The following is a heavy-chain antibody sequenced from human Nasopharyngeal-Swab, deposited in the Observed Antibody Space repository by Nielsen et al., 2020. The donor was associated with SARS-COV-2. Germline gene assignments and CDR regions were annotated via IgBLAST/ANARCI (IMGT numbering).Heavy chain of an antibody. CDR3: ARGYSSSYFSYYYYGLDV. D-gene: IGHD6-6*01. V-gene: IGHV4-59*01. J-gene: IGHJ6*02. Sequence: WIRKPPGKGLEWIGYIYYSGSTNYNPSLKSRVTISVDTSKNQFSLKLSSVTAADTAVYYCARGYSSSYFSYYYYGLDVWGQGPTVTVSS. CDR2: IYYSGST.